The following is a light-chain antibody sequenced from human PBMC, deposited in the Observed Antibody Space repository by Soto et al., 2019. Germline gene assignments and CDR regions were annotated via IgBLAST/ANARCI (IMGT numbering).Light chain of an antibody. J-gene: IGLJ1*01. V-gene: IGLV1-47*02. CDR3: AAWDDSLSGRYV. Sequence: QSVLTQPPSASGPPGQRVTISCSGGSSNIGSNFVYWYQQLPGTAPKLLIYDNDQRPSGGPDRISGSKSGTSASLAISGLRSEDEADYYCAAWDDSLSGRYVFGTGTKLTVL. CDR1: SSNIGSNF. CDR2: DND.